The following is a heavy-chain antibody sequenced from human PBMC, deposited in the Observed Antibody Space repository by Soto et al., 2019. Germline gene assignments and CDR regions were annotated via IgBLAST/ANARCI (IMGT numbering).Heavy chain of an antibody. V-gene: IGHV4-34*01. J-gene: IGHJ4*02. CDR2: ITHGGST. CDR1: SGSFSGYY. Sequence: SETLSLTCAVYSGSFSGYYYSWIRQPPGGGLEWIGEITHGGSTTYSPSLKSRVTMSLDTPKNQFSLNMTSVSAADTAVYYCARGRLFLTTSGVAITYFDYWGQGTLVTVSS. D-gene: IGHD3-3*01. CDR3: ARGRLFLTTSGVAITYFDY.